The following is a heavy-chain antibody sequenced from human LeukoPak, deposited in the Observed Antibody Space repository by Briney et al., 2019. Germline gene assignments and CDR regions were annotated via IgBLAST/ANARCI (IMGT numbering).Heavy chain of an antibody. D-gene: IGHD2-8*01. J-gene: IGHJ6*02. CDR1: GYILTSYW. V-gene: IGHV5-51*01. Sequence: GESLKISCKGSGYILTSYWIGWVRQMPGKGLEWMGIIYPGDSDTRYSPSFQGQVTISADKSISTAYLQWSSLKASDTAMYYCARRQASCSNGVCYTLYDMDVWGQGTTVTVSS. CDR2: IYPGDSDT. CDR3: ARRQASCSNGVCYTLYDMDV.